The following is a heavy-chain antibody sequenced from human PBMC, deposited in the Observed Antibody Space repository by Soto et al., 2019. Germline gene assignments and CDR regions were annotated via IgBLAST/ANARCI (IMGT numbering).Heavy chain of an antibody. CDR3: AKEEGVTIFGVVIYYYYYGMDL. Sequence: GGSLRLSCAASGFTFSSYAMSWVRQAPGKGLEWVSAISGSGGSTYYADSVKGRFTISRDNSKNTLYLQMNSLRAEDTAVYYCAKEEGVTIFGVVIYYYYYGMDLWGQGTTVTVS. J-gene: IGHJ6*02. V-gene: IGHV3-23*01. CDR1: GFTFSSYA. D-gene: IGHD3-3*01. CDR2: ISGSGGST.